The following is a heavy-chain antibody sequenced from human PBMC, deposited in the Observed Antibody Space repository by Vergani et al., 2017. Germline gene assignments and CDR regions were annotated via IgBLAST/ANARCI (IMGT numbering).Heavy chain of an antibody. Sequence: QVQLVQSGAEVKKPGASVKVSCKASGYTFTSYGISWVRQAPGQGLEWMGWISAYNGNTNYAQKLQGRVTMTTDTSTSTAYMELRSLRSDDTAVYYCTTDRVAGLGWDYYGMDVWGQGTTVTVSS. CDR3: TTDRVAGLGWDYYGMDV. CDR2: ISAYNGNT. D-gene: IGHD2-15*01. CDR1: GYTFTSYG. J-gene: IGHJ6*02. V-gene: IGHV1-18*01.